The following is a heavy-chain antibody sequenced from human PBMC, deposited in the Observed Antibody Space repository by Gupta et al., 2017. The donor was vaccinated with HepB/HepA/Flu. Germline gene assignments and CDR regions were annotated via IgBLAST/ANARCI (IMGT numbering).Heavy chain of an antibody. CDR3: GRCGPMYYYMDV. CDR1: GYTSRNFG. J-gene: IGHJ6*03. CDR2: ISAYNGRT. D-gene: IGHD2-2*01. V-gene: IGHV1-18*01. Sequence: QVLLVQSGAEVRNPGASVKLYCKVSGYTSRNFGFTWVRPAPGQGLEWIGWISAYNGRTDYAHKFQGRGYMTTDPSTTTAYMELGSLRSDDTAVYYGGRCGPMYYYMDVWGKGTTVTVSS.